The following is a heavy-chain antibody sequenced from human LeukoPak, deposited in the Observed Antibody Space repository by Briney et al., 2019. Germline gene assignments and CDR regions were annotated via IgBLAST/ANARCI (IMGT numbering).Heavy chain of an antibody. J-gene: IGHJ3*02. V-gene: IGHV1-18*01. CDR1: GYTFTSYG. Sequence: ASVKVSCKASGYTFTSYGISWVRQAPGQGLEWMGWISAYNGNTNYAQKLQGRVTMTTDTSTSTAYMELRSLRSDDTAVYYCARGVRYCSSTSCSRGAFDIWGQGTMVTVSS. D-gene: IGHD2-2*01. CDR2: ISAYNGNT. CDR3: ARGVRYCSSTSCSRGAFDI.